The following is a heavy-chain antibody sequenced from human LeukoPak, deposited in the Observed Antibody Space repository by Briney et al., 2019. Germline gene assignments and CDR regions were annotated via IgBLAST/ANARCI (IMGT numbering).Heavy chain of an antibody. D-gene: IGHD6-19*01. Sequence: PSQTLSLTCTVSGGSISSGSYYWSWIRQPAGKGLEWIGRIYTSGSTNYNPSLKSRVTISVDTSKNQFSLKLSSVAAADTAVYYCARGPIGGSGWDMGVDYWGQGTLVTVSS. CDR2: IYTSGST. J-gene: IGHJ4*02. CDR3: ARGPIGGSGWDMGVDY. CDR1: GGSISSGSYY. V-gene: IGHV4-61*02.